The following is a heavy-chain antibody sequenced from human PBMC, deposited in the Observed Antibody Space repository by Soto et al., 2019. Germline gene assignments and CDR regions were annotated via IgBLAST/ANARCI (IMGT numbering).Heavy chain of an antibody. CDR3: ARAAWLQPLDY. D-gene: IGHD5-12*01. J-gene: IGHJ4*02. CDR2: IYYSGST. V-gene: IGHV4-31*03. CDR1: GGSISSGGYY. Sequence: TSETLSLTCTVSGGSISSGGYYWSWIRQHPGKGLEWIGYIYYSGSTYYNPSLKSRVTISVDTSKNQFSLKLSSVTAADTAVYYCARAAWLQPLDYWGQGTLVTVSS.